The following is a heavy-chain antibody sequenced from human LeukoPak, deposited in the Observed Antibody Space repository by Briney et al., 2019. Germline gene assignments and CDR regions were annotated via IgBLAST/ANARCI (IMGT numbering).Heavy chain of an antibody. CDR1: GVSINSYY. CDR3: ARVLVRGVITYFDY. Sequence: SETLSLTCTVSGVSINSYYWSWIRQPPGKGLEWIGYIYYSGSTNYNPSLKSRVTISVDTSKNQFSLKLSSVTAADTAVYYCARVLVRGVITYFDYWGQGTLVTVSS. D-gene: IGHD3-10*01. J-gene: IGHJ4*02. CDR2: IYYSGST. V-gene: IGHV4-59*01.